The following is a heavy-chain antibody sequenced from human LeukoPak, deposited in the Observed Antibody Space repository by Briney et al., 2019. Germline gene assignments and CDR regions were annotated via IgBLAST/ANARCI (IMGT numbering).Heavy chain of an antibody. J-gene: IGHJ3*02. V-gene: IGHV4-34*01. Sequence: SETLSLTCTVSGGSISSYYWSWIRQPPGKGLEWIGEINHSGSTNYNPSLKSRVTISVDTSKNQFSLKLSSVTAADTAVYYCARVKGPVGASRDRLRGAFDIWGQGTMVTVSS. CDR2: INHSGST. D-gene: IGHD1-26*01. CDR1: GGSISSYY. CDR3: ARVKGPVGASRDRLRGAFDI.